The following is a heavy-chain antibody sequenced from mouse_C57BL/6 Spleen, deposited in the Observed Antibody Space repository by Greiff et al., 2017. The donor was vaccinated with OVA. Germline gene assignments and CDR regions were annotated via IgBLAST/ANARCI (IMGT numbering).Heavy chain of an antibody. CDR2: IDPDTGGT. Sequence: QVQLKESGAELVRPGASVTLSCNASGYSFTDYEMHWVKQTPVHGLEWIGAIDPDTGGTAYNQTFKGTAILTADKSSSTAYMELRSLTSEDSAVYYCTRTVAWFAYWGQGTLVTVSA. V-gene: IGHV1-15*01. CDR3: TRTVAWFAY. J-gene: IGHJ3*01. CDR1: GYSFTDYE.